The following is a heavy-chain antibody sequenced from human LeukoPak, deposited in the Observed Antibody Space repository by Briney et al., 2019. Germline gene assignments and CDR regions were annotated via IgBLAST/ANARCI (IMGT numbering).Heavy chain of an antibody. V-gene: IGHV3-30*18. D-gene: IGHD6-19*01. CDR1: GFTFSSYG. CDR2: ISYDGSNK. Sequence: PGRSLRLSCAASGFTFSSYGMHWVRQAPGKGLEWVAVISYDGSNKYYADSVKGRFTISRDNSKNTLYLQMNSPRAEDTAVYYCAKGRWVAVAGTIDYWGQGTLVTVTS. CDR3: AKGRWVAVAGTIDY. J-gene: IGHJ4*02.